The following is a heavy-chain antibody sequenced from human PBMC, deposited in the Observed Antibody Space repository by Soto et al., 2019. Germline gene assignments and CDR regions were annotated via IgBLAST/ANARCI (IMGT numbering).Heavy chain of an antibody. J-gene: IGHJ4*02. D-gene: IGHD1-26*01. V-gene: IGHV3-30*18. CDR1: GFTFSSYG. Sequence: GGSLRLSCAASGFTFSSYGMHWVRQAPGKGLEWVVVISYDGSNKYYADSVKGRFTISRDNSKNTLYLQMNSLRAEDTAVYYCAKDPIVGATSNLPFDYWGQGTLVTVSS. CDR2: ISYDGSNK. CDR3: AKDPIVGATSNLPFDY.